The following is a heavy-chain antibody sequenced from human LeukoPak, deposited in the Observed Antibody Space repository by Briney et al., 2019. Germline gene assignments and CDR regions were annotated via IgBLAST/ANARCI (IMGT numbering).Heavy chain of an antibody. V-gene: IGHV3-43*02. CDR1: GFTFDDYA. Sequence: GGSLRLSCAASGFTFDDYAMHWVRQAPGKGREWVSLISGDGGSTYYADSVKGRFTISRDNSKNTLYLQMNSLRAEDTAVYYCAKEGGGLAYCGGDCYPPVGYFDLWGRGTLVTVSS. CDR2: ISGDGGST. CDR3: AKEGGGLAYCGGDCYPPVGYFDL. J-gene: IGHJ2*01. D-gene: IGHD2-21*02.